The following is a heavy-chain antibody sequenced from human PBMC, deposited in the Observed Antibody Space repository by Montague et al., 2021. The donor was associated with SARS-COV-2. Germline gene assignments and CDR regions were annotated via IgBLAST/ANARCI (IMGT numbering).Heavy chain of an antibody. J-gene: IGHJ3*02. CDR3: VRDHPYGGPRGAYDI. CDR2: IYDGGAV. CDR1: GGSITGYY. Sequence: ETLSLTCTVSGGSITGYYWSWLRRSPGKGLEWIAYIYDGGAVNXNPSLGSRVTISTDTSKNQLSLKVNSVTAADTAVYYCVRDHPYGGPRGAYDIWGQGTVVTVSS. D-gene: IGHD4-23*01. V-gene: IGHV4-59*01.